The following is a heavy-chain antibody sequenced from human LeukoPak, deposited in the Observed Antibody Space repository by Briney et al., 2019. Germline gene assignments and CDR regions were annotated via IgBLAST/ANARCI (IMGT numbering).Heavy chain of an antibody. CDR2: IIPIFGTA. D-gene: IGHD5-12*01. Sequence: ASVKVSRKASGYTFTSYAISWVRQAPGQGLEWMGGIIPIFGTANYAQKFQGRVTITADESTSTAYMELSSLRSEDTAVYYCASEAYSGYLYYYGMDVWGQGTTVTVSS. V-gene: IGHV1-69*13. CDR1: GYTFTSYA. CDR3: ASEAYSGYLYYYGMDV. J-gene: IGHJ6*02.